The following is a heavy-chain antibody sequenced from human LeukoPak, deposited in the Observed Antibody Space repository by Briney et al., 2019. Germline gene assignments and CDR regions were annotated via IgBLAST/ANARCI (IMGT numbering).Heavy chain of an antibody. Sequence: PSETLSLTCTVSGGSISSHYWSWIRQPPGEGLEWIGYIYTSGTTSYNPSLKSRVTISVDTSKNQFSLRLSSVTAADTAVYYCARSYYDFLTGYYLDYWGQGTLVTVSS. CDR2: IYTSGTT. J-gene: IGHJ4*02. CDR1: GGSISSHY. CDR3: ARSYYDFLTGYYLDY. V-gene: IGHV4-4*09. D-gene: IGHD3-9*01.